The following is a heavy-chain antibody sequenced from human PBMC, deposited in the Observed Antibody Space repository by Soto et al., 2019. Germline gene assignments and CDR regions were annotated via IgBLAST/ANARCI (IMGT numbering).Heavy chain of an antibody. Sequence: GGSLRLSCGASGFTFSSYAMSWVRQAPGKGLEWVSSISGSGGSTYYPDSVNGRFTISRDNSKNTLYLQMNSLRADDTAIYYCARDQWELLHWGQGTLVTVSS. CDR3: ARDQWELLH. V-gene: IGHV3-23*01. CDR1: GFTFSSYA. J-gene: IGHJ4*02. CDR2: ISGSGGST. D-gene: IGHD1-26*01.